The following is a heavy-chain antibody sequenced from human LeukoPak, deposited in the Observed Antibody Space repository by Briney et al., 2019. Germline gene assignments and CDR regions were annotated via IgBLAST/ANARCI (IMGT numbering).Heavy chain of an antibody. CDR1: GFTFSSYS. D-gene: IGHD5-18*01. V-gene: IGHV3-21*01. CDR2: ISSSSSYI. J-gene: IGHJ4*02. CDR3: ARAPDTAMVALDY. Sequence: PGGSLRLSCAAYGFTFSSYSMHWVRQAPGKGLEWVSSISSSSSYIYYADSVKGRFTISRDNAKNSLYLQMNSLRGEDTAVYYCARAPDTAMVALDYWGQGTLVTVSS.